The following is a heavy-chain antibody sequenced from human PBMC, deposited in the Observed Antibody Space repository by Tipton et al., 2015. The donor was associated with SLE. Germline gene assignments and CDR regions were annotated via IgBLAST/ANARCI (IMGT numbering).Heavy chain of an antibody. V-gene: IGHV3-23*05. CDR1: GVTFRDYA. CDR3: AKRPVGAVYYFDY. J-gene: IGHJ4*02. Sequence: GSLRLSCSVSGVTFRDYAMSWVRQTPGKGLEWVSSITASGRSTFYADSVKGRFTISRDNSQNSLYLQMTSLRADDTALYYCAKRPVGAVYYFDYWGQGTQVTVSS. D-gene: IGHD1-26*01. CDR2: ITASGRST.